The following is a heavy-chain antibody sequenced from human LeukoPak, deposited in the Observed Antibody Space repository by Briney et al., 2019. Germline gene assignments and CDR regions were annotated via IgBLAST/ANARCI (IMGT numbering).Heavy chain of an antibody. Sequence: GGSLRLSCAASGFTFSTYWMSWVRQAPGKGLEWVANIKGDGSEKNYVGSVKGRFTISRDNAKNSLYLQMNSLRAEDTAVYYCAKDSPFGGNWGQGTLVTVSS. CDR1: GFTFSTYW. D-gene: IGHD1-26*01. J-gene: IGHJ4*02. CDR2: IKGDGSEK. V-gene: IGHV3-7*01. CDR3: AKDSPFGGN.